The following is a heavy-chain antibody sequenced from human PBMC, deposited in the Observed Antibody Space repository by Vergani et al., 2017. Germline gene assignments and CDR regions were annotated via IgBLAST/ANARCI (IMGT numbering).Heavy chain of an antibody. CDR2: IDPSDSYT. CDR1: GYSFTSYW. J-gene: IGHJ6*02. D-gene: IGHD6-19*01. V-gene: IGHV5-10-1*01. CDR3: ARQVAVAGKWWGPYYYYGMDV. Sequence: EVQLLESGGGLVQPGGSLRLSCKGSGYSFTSYWISWVRQMPGKGLEWMGRIDPSDSYTNYSPSFQGHVTISADKSISTAYLQWSSLKASDTAMYYCARQVAVAGKWWGPYYYYGMDVWGQGTTVTVSS.